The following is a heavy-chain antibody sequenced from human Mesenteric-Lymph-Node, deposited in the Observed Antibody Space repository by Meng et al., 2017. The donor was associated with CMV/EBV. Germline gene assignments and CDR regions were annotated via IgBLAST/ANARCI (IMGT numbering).Heavy chain of an antibody. J-gene: IGHJ6*02. V-gene: IGHV3-21*01. CDR2: ISSSGTFT. Sequence: GGSLRLSCAASGFGFRSYSMNWVRQAPGKGLEWVSSISSSGTFTYYADSVRGRLTISRDNAQNSLYLQMNSLRAEDTAVYYCARERSDSSYYYGMDVWGQGTTVTVSS. CDR3: ARERSDSSYYYGMDV. D-gene: IGHD2-21*02. CDR1: GFGFRSYS.